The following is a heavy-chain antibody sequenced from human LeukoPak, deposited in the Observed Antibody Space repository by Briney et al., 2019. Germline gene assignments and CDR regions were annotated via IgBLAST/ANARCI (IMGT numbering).Heavy chain of an antibody. CDR2: IYSGGST. CDR1: GFTVSSNY. J-gene: IGHJ4*02. CDR3: ARESGHNYYGSGSYYFPD. Sequence: PGGSLRLSCAASGFTVSSNYMSWVRQAPGKGLEWVSVIYSGGSTYYADSVKGRFTISRDNSKNTLYLQMNGLRAEGTAVYYCARESGHNYYGSGSYYFPDWGQGTLVTVSS. D-gene: IGHD3-10*01. V-gene: IGHV3-53*01.